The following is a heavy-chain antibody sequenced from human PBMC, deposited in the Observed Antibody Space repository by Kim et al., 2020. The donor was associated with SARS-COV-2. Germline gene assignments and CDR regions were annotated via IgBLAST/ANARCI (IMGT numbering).Heavy chain of an antibody. V-gene: IGHV4-34*01. CDR1: GGSFSGYY. CDR3: ARGAGRTIFPSY. D-gene: IGHD3-9*01. CDR2: INHSGST. J-gene: IGHJ4*02. Sequence: SETLSLTCAVYGGSFSGYYWSWIRQPPGKGLEWIGEINHSGSTNYNPSLKSRVTISVDTSKNQFSLKLSSVTAADTAVYYCARGAGRTIFPSYWGQGTLVTVSS.